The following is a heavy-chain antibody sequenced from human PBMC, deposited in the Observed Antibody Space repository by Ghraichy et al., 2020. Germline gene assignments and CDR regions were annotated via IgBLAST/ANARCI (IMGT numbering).Heavy chain of an antibody. CDR2: IKQDGSEK. J-gene: IGHJ4*02. V-gene: IGHV3-7*04. Sequence: GGSLRLSCAASGFTFSTYWMNWVRQAPGKGLEWVAIIKQDGSEKLYVDSVKGRFTISRDNAKNSLYLQMNSLRVDDTAVYYCARGSGWLSDSWGQGTLVTVSS. CDR3: ARGSGWLSDS. D-gene: IGHD6-19*01. CDR1: GFTFSTYW.